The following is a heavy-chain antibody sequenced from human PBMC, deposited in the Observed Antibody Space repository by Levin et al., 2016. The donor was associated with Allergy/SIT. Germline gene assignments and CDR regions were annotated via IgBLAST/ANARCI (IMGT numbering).Heavy chain of an antibody. Sequence: VRQMPGKGLEWVSAISGSGGSTYYADSVKGRFTISRDNSKNTLYLQMNSLRAEDTAVYYCAKLDSSGYMYFQHWGQGTLVTVSS. CDR3: AKLDSSGYMYFQH. J-gene: IGHJ1*01. CDR2: ISGSGGST. D-gene: IGHD3-22*01. V-gene: IGHV3-23*01.